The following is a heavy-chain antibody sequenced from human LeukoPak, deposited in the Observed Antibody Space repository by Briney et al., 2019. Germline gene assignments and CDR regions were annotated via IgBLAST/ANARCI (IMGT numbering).Heavy chain of an antibody. CDR2: LNSDGSST. CDR3: GRALSAAGTIDY. V-gene: IGHV3-74*01. J-gene: IGHJ4*02. CDR1: GFTFNSYW. D-gene: IGHD6-13*01. Sequence: GGSLRLSCAVSGFTFNSYWMHWVRQTPGKGLVWVSRLNSDGSSTSYADSVRGRFTTSRDNAKNTLYLQMNSLRDEDMAVYYCGRALSAAGTIDYWGQGTLVTVSS.